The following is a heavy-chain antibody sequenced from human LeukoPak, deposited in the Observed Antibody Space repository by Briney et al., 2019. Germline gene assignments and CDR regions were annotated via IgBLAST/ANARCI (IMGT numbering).Heavy chain of an antibody. CDR3: ARDLPPWRSTMIVVGPRREKQNWFDP. V-gene: IGHV4-39*07. CDR2: IHNGGNT. CDR1: GASISSNNYH. J-gene: IGHJ5*02. Sequence: SETLSLTCTVSGASISSNNYHWGWIRQPPGTGLEWIGAIHNGGNTDYNPSLKSRVTISVDTSKNQFSLKLSSVTAADTAVYYCARDLPPWRSTMIVVGPRREKQNWFDPWGQGTLVTVSS. D-gene: IGHD3-22*01.